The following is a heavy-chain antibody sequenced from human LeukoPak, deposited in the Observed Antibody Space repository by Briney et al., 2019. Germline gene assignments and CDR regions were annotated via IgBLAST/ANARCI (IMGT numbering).Heavy chain of an antibody. J-gene: IGHJ4*02. CDR2: IYYSGST. D-gene: IGHD3-22*01. V-gene: IGHV4-39*01. Sequence: ASETLSLTCTVSGGSISSSSYYWGWIRQPPGKGLEWIGSIYYSGSTYYNPSLKSRVTISVDTSKNQFSLKLSSVTAADTAVYYCARGTIVVVIYCFDYWGQGTLVTVSS. CDR1: GGSISSSSYY. CDR3: ARGTIVVVIYCFDY.